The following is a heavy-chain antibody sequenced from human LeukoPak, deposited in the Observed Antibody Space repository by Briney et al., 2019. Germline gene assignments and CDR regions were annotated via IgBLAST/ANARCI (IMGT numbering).Heavy chain of an antibody. CDR1: GYTFTTYY. D-gene: IGHD5-24*01. J-gene: IGHJ5*02. CDR3: ASGYKTASVFDH. V-gene: IGHV1-46*01. CDR2: INPSGGGT. Sequence: GASVTVSCKASGYTFTTYYMQWVRQAPGQGLVWMGLINPSGGGTRYAQKFQGRVTMTRDTSTSTVYMELSSLRSEDTAVYYCASGYKTASVFDHWGQGTLVTVSS.